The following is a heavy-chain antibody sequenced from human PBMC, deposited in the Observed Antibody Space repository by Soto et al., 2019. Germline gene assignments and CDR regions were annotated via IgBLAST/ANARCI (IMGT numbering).Heavy chain of an antibody. Sequence: GGSLRLSCAASGFTFSDYYMSWIRQAPGKGLEWVSYISSSGSTIYYADSVKGRFTISRDNAKNSLYLQMNSLRAEDTAVYYCAGSGYSSSWYSNWFDPWGQGTLVTVSS. D-gene: IGHD6-13*01. CDR3: AGSGYSSSWYSNWFDP. V-gene: IGHV3-11*01. CDR2: ISSSGSTI. CDR1: GFTFSDYY. J-gene: IGHJ5*02.